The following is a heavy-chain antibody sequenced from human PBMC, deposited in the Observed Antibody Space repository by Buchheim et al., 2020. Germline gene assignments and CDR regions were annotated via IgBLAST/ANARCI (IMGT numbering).Heavy chain of an antibody. J-gene: IGHJ4*02. CDR1: GFTFSRFG. CDR3: ARDLYYYGSGSYYDY. D-gene: IGHD3-10*01. Sequence: QVQLVESGGGVVQPGTSLRLTCAVSGFTFSRFGLHWVRQAPGKGLEWVAVISYDGSNKYYADSVKGRFTISRDNSKNTLYLQMNSLRAEDTAVYYCARDLYYYGSGSYYDYWGQGTL. CDR2: ISYDGSNK. V-gene: IGHV3-30*19.